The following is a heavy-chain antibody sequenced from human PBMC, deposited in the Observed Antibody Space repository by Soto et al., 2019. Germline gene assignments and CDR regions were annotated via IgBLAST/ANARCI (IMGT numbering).Heavy chain of an antibody. CDR2: IIPIFGTA. CDR3: ARDRQYYDFWSAYYYYGMDV. CDR1: GGTFSSYA. V-gene: IGHV1-69*01. D-gene: IGHD3-3*01. Sequence: QVQLVQSGAEVKKPGSSVKVSSKASGGTFSSYAISWVRQAPGQGLEWMGGIIPIFGTANYAQKFQGRVTITADESTSTAYMELSSLRSEDTAVYYCARDRQYYDFWSAYYYYGMDVWGQGTTVTVSS. J-gene: IGHJ6*02.